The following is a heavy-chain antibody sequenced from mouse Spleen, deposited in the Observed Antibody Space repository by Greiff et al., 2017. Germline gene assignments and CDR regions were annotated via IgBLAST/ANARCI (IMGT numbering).Heavy chain of an antibody. CDR2: IDPSDSYT. Sequence: QVQLQQPGAELVKPGASVKLSCKASGYTFTSYWMQWVKQRPGQGLEWIGEIDPSDSYTNYNQKFKGKATLTVDTSSSTAYMQLSSLTSEDSAVYYCARGGLTTATRFDYWGQGTTLTVSS. CDR1: GYTFTSYW. J-gene: IGHJ2*01. D-gene: IGHD1-2*01. V-gene: IGHV1-50*01. CDR3: ARGGLTTATRFDY.